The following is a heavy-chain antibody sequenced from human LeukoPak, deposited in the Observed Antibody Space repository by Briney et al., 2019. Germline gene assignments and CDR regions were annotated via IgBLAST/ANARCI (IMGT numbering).Heavy chain of an antibody. CDR1: GYTFTSYG. D-gene: IGHD3-22*01. Sequence: ASVKVSCKASGYTFTSYGISWVRQAPGQGLGWMGWISAYNGNTNYAQKLQGRVTMTTDTSTSTAYMELRSLRSDDTAVYYCARDRPFYYDSSGYPYYFDYWGQGTLVTVSS. CDR2: ISAYNGNT. V-gene: IGHV1-18*01. CDR3: ARDRPFYYDSSGYPYYFDY. J-gene: IGHJ4*02.